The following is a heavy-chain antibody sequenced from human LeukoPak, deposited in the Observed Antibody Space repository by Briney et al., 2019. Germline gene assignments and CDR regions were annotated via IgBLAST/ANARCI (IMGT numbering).Heavy chain of an antibody. V-gene: IGHV4-59*01. CDR1: GGSISSYY. Sequence: PSETLSLTCTVSGGSISSYYWSWIRQPPGKGLEWIGYIYYSGSTNYNPPLKSRVTISVDTSKNQFSLKLSSVTAADTAVYYCASQDGYNIFDPWGQGTLVTVSS. CDR3: ASQDGYNIFDP. D-gene: IGHD5-12*01. CDR2: IYYSGST. J-gene: IGHJ5*02.